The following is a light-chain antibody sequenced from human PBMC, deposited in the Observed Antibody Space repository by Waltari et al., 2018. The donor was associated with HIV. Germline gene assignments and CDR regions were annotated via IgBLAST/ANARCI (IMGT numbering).Light chain of an antibody. V-gene: IGKV3-11*01. CDR3: HQRSNWPQT. Sequence: EIVLTQSPATLSLSPGERATLSCRASQSVSGYLAWYQQKPGQAPRLLIYDASSRATGIPARFSGSESGTYFTLTISSLEPEDFAVYYCHQRSNWPQTFGQGTKVEIK. J-gene: IGKJ1*01. CDR2: DAS. CDR1: QSVSGY.